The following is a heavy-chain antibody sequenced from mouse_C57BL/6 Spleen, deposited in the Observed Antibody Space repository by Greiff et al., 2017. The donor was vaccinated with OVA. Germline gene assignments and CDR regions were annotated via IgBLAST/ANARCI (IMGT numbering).Heavy chain of an antibody. CDR3: TRRASLFDY. D-gene: IGHD3-3*01. Sequence: LQESGAELVRPGASVTLSCKASGYTFTDYEMHWVKQTPVHGLEWIGAIDPETGGTAYNQKFKGKAILTADKSSSTAYMELRSLTSEDSAVYYCTRRASLFDYWGQGTTLTVSS. CDR2: IDPETGGT. J-gene: IGHJ2*01. CDR1: GYTFTDYE. V-gene: IGHV1-15*01.